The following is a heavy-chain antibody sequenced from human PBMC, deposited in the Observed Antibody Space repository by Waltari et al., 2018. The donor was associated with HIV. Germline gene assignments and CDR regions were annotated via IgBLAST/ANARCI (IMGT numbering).Heavy chain of an antibody. J-gene: IGHJ3*02. V-gene: IGHV3-30*01. Sequence: QVQLVESGGGVVQPGRSLRLSCAASGFTFSPYAIHWVRHAPGKGLEWVAVISYDGSTKYYADSVKGRFTISRDNSKNTLYLQMNSLRTEDTAVYYCAREGSHNSGWSDNDAFDIWGQGTMVTVSS. D-gene: IGHD6-19*01. CDR3: AREGSHNSGWSDNDAFDI. CDR1: GFTFSPYA. CDR2: ISYDGSTK.